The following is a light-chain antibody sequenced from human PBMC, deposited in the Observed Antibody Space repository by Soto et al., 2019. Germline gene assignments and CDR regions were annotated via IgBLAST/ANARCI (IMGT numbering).Light chain of an antibody. CDR2: KVS. CDR3: VQSKHFPRT. J-gene: IGKJ4*01. V-gene: IGKV2-24*01. CDR1: ESLVHSDGNTY. Sequence: DIVLTQTPFSSPVTLGQPASISCRSSESLVHSDGNTYLSWLQQRPAQPPRLLIYKVSNRLTGVPDRFSGSGAGTDFTLRISSVEAEDVAIYYCVQSKHFPRTFGEGTKVEIK.